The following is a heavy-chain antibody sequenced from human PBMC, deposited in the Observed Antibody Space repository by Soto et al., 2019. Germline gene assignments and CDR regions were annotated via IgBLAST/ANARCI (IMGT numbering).Heavy chain of an antibody. CDR2: IYHSGST. V-gene: IGHV4-39*01. CDR3: ARLSRYFDWYPNWFDP. CDR1: GGSFSSGSYY. J-gene: IGHJ5*02. Sequence: QLQLQESGPGLVKPSETLSLTCTVSGGSFSSGSYYWGWIRQPPGKGLEWIGNIYHSGSTYCNPSLKSRVTISVDTSKNQFSLKLSSVTAADTAVYYCARLSRYFDWYPNWFDPWGQGTLVTVSS. D-gene: IGHD3-9*01.